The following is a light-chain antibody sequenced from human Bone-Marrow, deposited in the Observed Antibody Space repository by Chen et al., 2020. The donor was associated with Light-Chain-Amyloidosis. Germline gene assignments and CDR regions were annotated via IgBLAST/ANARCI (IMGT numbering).Light chain of an antibody. J-gene: IGLJ2*01. CDR1: DLPTKY. V-gene: IGLV3-25*03. Sequence: SYELTQPPSGSVSPGQTARITCSGDDLPTKYAYWYQQKPGQAPVLVIHRDTARPPGISERFSGSSSGTTATLTISGVQAEDEADYHCQSADSSGTYEVIFGGGTKLTVL. CDR3: QSADSSGTYEVI. CDR2: RDT.